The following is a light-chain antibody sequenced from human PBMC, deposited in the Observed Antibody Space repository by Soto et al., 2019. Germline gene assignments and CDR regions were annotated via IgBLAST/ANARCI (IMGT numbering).Light chain of an antibody. Sequence: EIVMTQTPLSLPVTLGQPASISCRSSQSPVYSDGNTYLSWLRQRPGQPPRLWIYKITKRISGVPHRFSGSGAGTDFTLKISRVEAEDVGIYYCMQAAQFPHSFGQGTKLEIK. V-gene: IGKV2-24*01. J-gene: IGKJ2*03. CDR1: QSPVYSDGNTY. CDR3: MQAAQFPHS. CDR2: KIT.